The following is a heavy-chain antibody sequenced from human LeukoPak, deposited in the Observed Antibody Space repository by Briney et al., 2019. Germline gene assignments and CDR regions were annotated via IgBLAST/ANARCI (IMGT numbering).Heavy chain of an antibody. CDR3: ARKGYCSSTSCYRDYYFDY. J-gene: IGHJ4*02. CDR2: INYSGST. D-gene: IGHD2-2*02. V-gene: IGHV4-31*03. Sequence: SETLSLTCTVSGGSISSGGYYWSWIRQHPGKGLEWIGYINYSGSTYYNPSLKSRVTISVDTSKNQFSLKLSSVTAADTAVYYCARKGYCSSTSCYRDYYFDYWGQGTLVTVSS. CDR1: GGSISSGGYY.